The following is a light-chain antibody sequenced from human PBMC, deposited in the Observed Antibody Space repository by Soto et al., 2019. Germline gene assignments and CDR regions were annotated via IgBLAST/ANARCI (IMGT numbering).Light chain of an antibody. CDR3: CSYAGSYTLVV. Sequence: QSALTQPRSVSGSPGQSVTISCTGTSSDVGGYNYVSWYQQHPGKAPKLMIYDVSKRPSGVPDRFSGSKSGNTASLTISGLQAEDEADYYDCSYAGSYTLVVFGGGTKVTVL. CDR2: DVS. J-gene: IGLJ2*01. CDR1: SSDVGGYNY. V-gene: IGLV2-11*01.